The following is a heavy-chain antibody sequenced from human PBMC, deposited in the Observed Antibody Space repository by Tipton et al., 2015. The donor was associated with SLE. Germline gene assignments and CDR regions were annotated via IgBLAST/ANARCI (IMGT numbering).Heavy chain of an antibody. J-gene: IGHJ4*02. D-gene: IGHD3-3*01. CDR2: IYYSGST. V-gene: IGHV4-39*07. Sequence: TLSLTCTVFGGSISSSSYYWGWIRQPPGKGLEWIGSIYYSGSTYYNPSLKSRVTISVDTSKNQFSLKLSSVTAADTAVYYCARGPFWSGSWDYWGQGTLVTVSS. CDR3: ARGPFWSGSWDY. CDR1: GGSISSSSYY.